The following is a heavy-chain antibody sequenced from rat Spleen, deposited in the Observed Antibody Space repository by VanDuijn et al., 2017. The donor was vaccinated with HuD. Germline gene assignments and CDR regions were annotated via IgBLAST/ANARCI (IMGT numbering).Heavy chain of an antibody. J-gene: IGHJ3*01. D-gene: IGHD1-4*01. V-gene: IGHV2-72*01. Sequence: QVQLKESGPGLVQPSQTLSLTCTVSGFSLTSFHVSWVRQPPGKSLVWMGTMWSGGGTSYNSAVQSRLSISRDTSKSQVFLKVNSLQPEDTGTYYCARLEGITSDWFAYWGQGTLVTVSS. CDR2: MWSGGGT. CDR3: ARLEGITSDWFAY. CDR1: GFSLTSFH.